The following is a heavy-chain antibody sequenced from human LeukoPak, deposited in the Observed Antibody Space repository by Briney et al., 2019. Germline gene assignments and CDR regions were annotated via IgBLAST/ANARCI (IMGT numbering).Heavy chain of an antibody. Sequence: SETLSLTCTVSGGSVSSDSYFWTWIRQPPGKGLEWIGYIYYSGSTNYNPSLKSRVTISLDTSKSQISLKLSSVTAAATAVYYCARGQRRLQDYWGQGTLVTVSS. CDR1: GGSVSSDSYF. CDR2: IYYSGST. V-gene: IGHV4-61*01. J-gene: IGHJ4*02. CDR3: ARGQRRLQDY.